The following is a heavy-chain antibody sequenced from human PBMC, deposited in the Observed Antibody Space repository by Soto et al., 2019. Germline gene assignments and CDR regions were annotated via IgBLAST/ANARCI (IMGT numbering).Heavy chain of an antibody. CDR2: IHAGNGNT. CDR1: GYTFTSYA. D-gene: IGHD6-19*01. V-gene: IGHV1-3*01. CDR3: ARPGSTSGWFYFDT. J-gene: IGHJ4*02. Sequence: ASVKVACKAAGYTFTSYAMHWVRQTPGQRPEWMGWIHAGNGNTKYSQNFQGRVTITRDTSASTGYMELSSLRSEDTAMYYCARPGSTSGWFYFDTWGRGTLVTVSS.